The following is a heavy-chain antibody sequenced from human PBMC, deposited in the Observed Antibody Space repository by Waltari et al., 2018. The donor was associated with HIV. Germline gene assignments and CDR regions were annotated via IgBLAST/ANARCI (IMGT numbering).Heavy chain of an antibody. J-gene: IGHJ6*02. CDR3: VKEHQYSHTWYSYYGMDV. Sequence: EVQLLESGGGLVQPGGSLRLSCAASGFTFSNYAMSWVRQAPGKGLEWVQAISGMAYSRDYAESVKGRFTISRDKSKNKLYLQMNSLRAEDTAVYFCVKEHQYSHTWYSYYGMDVWGQGTTVTVSS. V-gene: IGHV3-23*01. CDR1: GFTFSNYA. D-gene: IGHD6-13*01. CDR2: ISGMAYSR.